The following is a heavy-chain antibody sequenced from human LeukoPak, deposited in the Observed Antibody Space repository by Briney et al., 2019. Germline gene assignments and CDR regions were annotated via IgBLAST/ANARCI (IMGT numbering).Heavy chain of an antibody. J-gene: IGHJ5*02. CDR1: GFSFTSYW. CDR3: ARRSVSGGYNWFDP. CDR2: IYPGDSDT. V-gene: IGHV5-51*01. D-gene: IGHD1-26*01. Sequence: GESLKISCKGSGFSFTSYWIGWGRPMPGEGLEWMGIIYPGDSDTRYSPSFQGQVTISADKSISTAYLQWSSLKASDTAMYYCARRSVSGGYNWFDPWGQGTLVTVSS.